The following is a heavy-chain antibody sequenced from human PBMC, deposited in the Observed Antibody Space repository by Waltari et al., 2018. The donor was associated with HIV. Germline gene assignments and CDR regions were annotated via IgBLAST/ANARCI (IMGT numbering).Heavy chain of an antibody. CDR3: AKDRQKIGYYDILTGYLDY. CDR1: GFTFSSYR. V-gene: IGHV3-30*18. Sequence: QVQLVEYGGGVVQPRRSLRLSCAASGFTFSSYRMHWVRQAPGKGLEWVAVISYDGSNKYYADSVKGRFTISRDNSKNTLYLQMNSLRAEDTAVYYCAKDRQKIGYYDILTGYLDYWGQGTLVTVSS. J-gene: IGHJ4*02. CDR2: ISYDGSNK. D-gene: IGHD3-9*01.